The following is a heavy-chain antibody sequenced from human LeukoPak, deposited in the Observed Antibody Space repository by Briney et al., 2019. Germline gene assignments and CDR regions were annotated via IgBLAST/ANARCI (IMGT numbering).Heavy chain of an antibody. CDR1: GFIFDDYG. CDR2: ISGSGGST. D-gene: IGHD1/OR15-1a*01. V-gene: IGHV3-23*01. Sequence: GGSLRLSCAASGFIFDDYGMSWVRQAPGKGLEWVSAISGSGGSTYYADSVKGRFTISRDNSKNTLYLQMNSLRAEDTAVYYCAKVYDWNTRGYFDYWGQGTLVTVSS. J-gene: IGHJ4*02. CDR3: AKVYDWNTRGYFDY.